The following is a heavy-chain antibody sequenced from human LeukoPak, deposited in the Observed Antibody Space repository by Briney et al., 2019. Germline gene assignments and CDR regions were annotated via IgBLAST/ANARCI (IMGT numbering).Heavy chain of an antibody. V-gene: IGHV3-9*01. J-gene: IGHJ4*02. CDR2: ISWNSGSI. CDR3: GNLD. Sequence: PGRSLRLSCAASGFTFDDYAMHWVRQAPGKGLEWVSGISWNSGSIGYADSVKGRFTISRDNAKNTLYLQMNSLRAEDTAVYYCGNLDWGQGTLVTVSS. CDR1: GFTFDDYA.